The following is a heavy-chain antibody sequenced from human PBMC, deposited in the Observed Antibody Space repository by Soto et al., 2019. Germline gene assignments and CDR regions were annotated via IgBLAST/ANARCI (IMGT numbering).Heavy chain of an antibody. Sequence: GASVKVSCKAPADTFTSYYIHWVRQAPGHGLEWMGIINPNGGSTRFAQTFQGRITMTTDTSTSTVYMELRSLRSEDTAVYYCARERYPESYWPAYYYYGMDVWGQGTTVTVSS. V-gene: IGHV1-46*01. J-gene: IGHJ6*02. D-gene: IGHD1-26*01. CDR1: ADTFTSYY. CDR3: ARERYPESYWPAYYYYGMDV. CDR2: INPNGGST.